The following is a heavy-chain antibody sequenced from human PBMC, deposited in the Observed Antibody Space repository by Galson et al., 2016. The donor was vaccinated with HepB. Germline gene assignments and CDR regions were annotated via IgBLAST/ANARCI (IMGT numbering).Heavy chain of an antibody. D-gene: IGHD3-16*01. CDR3: ARARSAGLGKWTWYFDL. J-gene: IGHJ2*01. V-gene: IGHV3-13*01. CDR1: GFTFSTGD. Sequence: SLRLSCAASGFTFSTGDLHWVRQATGKGLEWVSAIGLAGDTYYLDSVRGRFTISRENVRNSLYLQMTSLRAGDTAVYYCARARSAGLGKWTWYFDLWGRGTLVTVSS. CDR2: IGLAGDT.